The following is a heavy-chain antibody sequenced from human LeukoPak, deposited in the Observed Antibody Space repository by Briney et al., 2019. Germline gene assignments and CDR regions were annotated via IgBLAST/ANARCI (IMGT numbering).Heavy chain of an antibody. J-gene: IGHJ5*02. CDR2: ISAYNGNT. D-gene: IGHD3-22*01. V-gene: IGHV1-18*01. Sequence: ASVKVSCKASGYTFTSYGISWVRQAPGQGLEWMGWISAYNGNTNYAQKLQGRVTMATDTSTSTAYMELRSMRSDDTAVYYCARGYYYDSSGYYSWFDPWGQGTLVTVSS. CDR1: GYTFTSYG. CDR3: ARGYYYDSSGYYSWFDP.